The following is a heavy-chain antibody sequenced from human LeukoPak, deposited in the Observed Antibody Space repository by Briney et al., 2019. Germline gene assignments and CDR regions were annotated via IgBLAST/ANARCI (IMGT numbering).Heavy chain of an antibody. CDR2: IIPIFGTA. CDR1: GGTFSSYA. J-gene: IGHJ4*02. V-gene: IGHV1-69*05. CDR3: AVPKGGSSWYAQIDY. Sequence: SVKVSCKASGGTFSSYAVSWVRQAPGQGLEWMGGIIPIFGTANYAQKFQGRVTITTDESTSAAYMELSSLRSEDTAVYYCAVPKGGSSWYAQIDYWGQGTLVTVSS. D-gene: IGHD6-13*01.